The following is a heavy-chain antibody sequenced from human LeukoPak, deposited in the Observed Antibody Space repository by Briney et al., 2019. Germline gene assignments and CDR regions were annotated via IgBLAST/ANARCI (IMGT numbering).Heavy chain of an antibody. CDR3: AREGSSSWEDDY. J-gene: IGHJ4*02. CDR2: IYTNGST. V-gene: IGHV4-4*07. CDR1: GGSISSYY. Sequence: SETLSLTCTVSGGSISSYYWSWIRQPAGKGLEWIGRIYTNGSTNYNPSLKSRVTMSVDTSKNQFSLKLSSVTAADTAVYYCAREGSSSWEDDYWGQGTLVTVSS. D-gene: IGHD6-13*01.